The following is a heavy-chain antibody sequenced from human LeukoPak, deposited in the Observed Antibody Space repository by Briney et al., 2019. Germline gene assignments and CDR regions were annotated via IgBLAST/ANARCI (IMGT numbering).Heavy chain of an antibody. J-gene: IGHJ6*03. V-gene: IGHV4-61*02. Sequence: SQTLSLTCTVSGGSISSGSYYWSWIRQPAGKGLEWIGRIYTSGSTNYNPSLKSRVTISVDTSKNQFSLKLSSVTAADTAVYYCARDLRYCSGGSCNYYYMDVWGKGTTVTISS. CDR3: ARDLRYCSGGSCNYYYMDV. CDR2: IYTSGST. D-gene: IGHD2-15*01. CDR1: GGSISSGSYY.